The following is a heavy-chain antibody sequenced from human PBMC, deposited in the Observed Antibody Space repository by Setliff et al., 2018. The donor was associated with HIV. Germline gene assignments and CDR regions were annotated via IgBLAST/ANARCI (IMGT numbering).Heavy chain of an antibody. CDR3: ARDFTYDNRGSLTRFAMDV. V-gene: IGHV4-59*11. Sequence: PSETLSLTCTVSGGSISSHYWSWIRQPPGKGLEWIGFIYYSRRANHKPSLKSRVTISADWHRNQFSLELRSVTAADTAVYYCARDFTYDNRGSLTRFAMDVWGQGITVTVSS. J-gene: IGHJ6*02. CDR1: GGSISSHY. D-gene: IGHD3-22*01. CDR2: IYYSRRA.